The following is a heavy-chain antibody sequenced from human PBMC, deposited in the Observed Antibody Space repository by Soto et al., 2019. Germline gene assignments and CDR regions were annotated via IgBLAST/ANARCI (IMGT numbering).Heavy chain of an antibody. Sequence: QVQLQESGPGLVKPSQTLSLTCTVSGRSISSVNYYWSWIRQPPGKGLEWIGYIYYSGSTYYNPSLRSRVTISVYTYKIQLSLQLSSVTAADTAVYYCARYGSGECNRGSCYSPFDYWGQGTLVTVSS. CDR3: ARYGSGECNRGSCYSPFDY. CDR2: IYYSGST. V-gene: IGHV4-30-4*01. CDR1: GRSISSVNYY. D-gene: IGHD2-15*01. J-gene: IGHJ4*02.